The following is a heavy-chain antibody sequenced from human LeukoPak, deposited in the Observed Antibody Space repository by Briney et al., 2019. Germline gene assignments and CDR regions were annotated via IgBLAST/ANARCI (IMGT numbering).Heavy chain of an antibody. CDR1: GFTFKNYA. D-gene: IGHD1-26*01. CDR2: ISGSGGST. CDR3: AKDQGYSGSYYSDY. Sequence: PGGSLRLSCAASGFTFKNYAMSWVRQAPGKGLEWLSAISGSGGSTYYADSVRGRFAISRDNSKNTLYLHIRSLRVEDTAVYYCAKDQGYSGSYYSDYWGQGTLVTVSS. V-gene: IGHV3-23*01. J-gene: IGHJ4*02.